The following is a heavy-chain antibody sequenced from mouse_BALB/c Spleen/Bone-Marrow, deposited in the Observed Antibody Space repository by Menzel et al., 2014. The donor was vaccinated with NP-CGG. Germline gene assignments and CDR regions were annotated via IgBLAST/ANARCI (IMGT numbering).Heavy chain of an antibody. CDR2: IDPSDSET. CDR3: ASYGSSPAWFAY. Sequence: QVQLQQSGPQLVRPGVSVKISCKASGYSFTSYWMHWVKQRPGQGLEWIGMIDPSDSETRLNQMFKDKATLTVDKSSSTAYMQLSSPTSEDSAVYYCASYGSSPAWFAYWGQGTLVTVSA. J-gene: IGHJ3*01. CDR1: GYSFTSYW. D-gene: IGHD1-1*01. V-gene: IGHV1S127*01.